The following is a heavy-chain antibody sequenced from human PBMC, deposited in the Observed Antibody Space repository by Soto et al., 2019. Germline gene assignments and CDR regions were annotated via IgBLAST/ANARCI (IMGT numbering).Heavy chain of an antibody. CDR1: GYSFTSYW. V-gene: IGHV5-10-1*01. CDR2: IDPSDSYI. Sequence: PGESLKISCKGSGYSFTSYWITWVRQMPGKGLEWMGRIDPSDSYINYSPSFQGHVTISADKSISTAYLQWSSLKASDTAMYYCARRPGSSSFGESNFDYWGQGTLVTVPQ. D-gene: IGHD3-10*01. CDR3: ARRPGSSSFGESNFDY. J-gene: IGHJ4*02.